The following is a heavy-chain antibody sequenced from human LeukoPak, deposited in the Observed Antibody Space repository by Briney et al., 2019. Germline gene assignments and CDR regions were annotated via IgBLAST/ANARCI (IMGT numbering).Heavy chain of an antibody. V-gene: IGHV4-59*11. Sequence: KPSETLSLTCTVSGGSISSHYWSWIRQSPGKGLEWIAYIYSTASTNYNPSLKSRVTISVDTSKNQFSLKLSSVTAADTAVYYCARERGYDILTGYYARNAEIDYWGQGTLVTVSS. D-gene: IGHD3-9*01. CDR1: GGSISSHY. CDR3: ARERGYDILTGYYARNAEIDY. J-gene: IGHJ4*02. CDR2: IYSTAST.